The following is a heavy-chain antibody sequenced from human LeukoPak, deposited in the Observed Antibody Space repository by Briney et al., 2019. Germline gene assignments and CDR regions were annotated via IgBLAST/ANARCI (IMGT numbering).Heavy chain of an antibody. CDR1: GFTFSNYW. Sequence: GGSLRLSCAASGFTFSNYWIHWVRQAPGKGLVWVSRINSDGSRTSYADSVKGRFTTSRDNAKNTVYLQMNSLRAEDTAVYYSARSTYTSTSSAYWGQGTLVTVSS. D-gene: IGHD6-6*01. CDR2: INSDGSRT. V-gene: IGHV3-74*01. J-gene: IGHJ4*02. CDR3: ARSTYTSTSSAY.